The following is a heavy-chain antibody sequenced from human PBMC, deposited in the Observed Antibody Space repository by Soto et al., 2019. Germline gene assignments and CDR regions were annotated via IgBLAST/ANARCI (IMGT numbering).Heavy chain of an antibody. CDR2: ISYDGSNK. CDR1: GFTFSSYG. Sequence: PGGSLRLSCAASGFTFSSYGMHWVRQAPGKGLEWVAVISYDGSNKYYADSVKGRFTISRDNSKNTLYLQMNSLRAEDTAVYYCAKDGTLSYYYYGMDVWGQGTTVTVSS. V-gene: IGHV3-30*18. CDR3: AKDGTLSYYYYGMDV. D-gene: IGHD1-26*01. J-gene: IGHJ6*02.